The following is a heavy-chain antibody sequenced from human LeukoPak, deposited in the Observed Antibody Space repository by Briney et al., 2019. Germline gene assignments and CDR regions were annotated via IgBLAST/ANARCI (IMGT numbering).Heavy chain of an antibody. J-gene: IGHJ5*02. CDR2: ISSSGSTI. D-gene: IGHD3-9*01. CDR1: GFTFSDYY. V-gene: IGHV3-11*01. Sequence: PGGSLRLSCAASGFTFSDYYMSWIRQAPGKGLEWVSYISSSGSTIYYADSVKGRLTISRDNAKNSLYLQMNSLRAEDTAVYYCAREGEPLTGYYYWFDPWGQGTLVTVSS. CDR3: AREGEPLTGYYYWFDP.